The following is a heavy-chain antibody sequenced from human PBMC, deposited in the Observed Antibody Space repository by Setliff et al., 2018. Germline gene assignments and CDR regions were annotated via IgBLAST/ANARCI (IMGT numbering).Heavy chain of an antibody. CDR3: ARGGTFRYFDY. V-gene: IGHV4-59*01. J-gene: IGHJ4*02. CDR1: GGSFSTYY. CDR2: VYYSGAA. D-gene: IGHD5-12*01. Sequence: PSETLSLTCTVSGGSFSTYYWSWIRQAPGKGLEWIGHVYYSGAANYNPSLKSRVTVSVDTSKNQFSLRLISVTAADTAVYYCARGGTFRYFDYWGREPRSPSPQ.